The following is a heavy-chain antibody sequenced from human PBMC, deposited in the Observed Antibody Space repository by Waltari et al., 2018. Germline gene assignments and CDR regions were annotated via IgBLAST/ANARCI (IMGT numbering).Heavy chain of an antibody. V-gene: IGHV4-34*01. Sequence: QVQLQQWGAGLLKPSETLSLSCAVYGGSFRGYYWSWLRQPPGKGLEWIGEINHSGSTNYNPSLKSRVTISVDTSKNQCSLKLSSVTAADTAVYYCARGKYSSFFYYYGMDVWGQGTTVTVSS. J-gene: IGHJ6*02. CDR2: INHSGST. D-gene: IGHD6-6*01. CDR3: ARGKYSSFFYYYGMDV. CDR1: GGSFRGYY.